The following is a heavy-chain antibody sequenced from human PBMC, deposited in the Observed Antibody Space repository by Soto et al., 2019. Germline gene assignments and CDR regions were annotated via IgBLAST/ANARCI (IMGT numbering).Heavy chain of an antibody. J-gene: IGHJ6*02. CDR2: IYPGDSDT. CDR1: GYSFRNYW. CDR3: ARYPTLTDYFFHGMDV. D-gene: IGHD4-17*01. V-gene: IGHV5-51*01. Sequence: GESLKISCEGSGYSFRNYWIGWVRQVPGTGLEWVGIIYPGDSDTRYSPSFQGQVTISADRSISTAYLQWSSLKASDTGMYYCARYPTLTDYFFHGMDVWGQGTTVTVSS.